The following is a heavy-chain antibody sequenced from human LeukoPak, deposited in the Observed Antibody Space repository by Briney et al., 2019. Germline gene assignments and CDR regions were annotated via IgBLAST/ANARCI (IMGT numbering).Heavy chain of an antibody. CDR1: GYTFTNYG. CDR3: ARTSYYYETYYFDY. J-gene: IGHJ4*02. Sequence: ASVKVSCEASGYTFTNYGVSWVRQAPGQGLEWMGWISIYNGNTNYAQKLQGRVTMTTDTSTSTAYMELRSLRSDDTAVYYCARTSYYYETYYFDYWGQGTLVTVSS. CDR2: ISIYNGNT. V-gene: IGHV1-18*01. D-gene: IGHD3-22*01.